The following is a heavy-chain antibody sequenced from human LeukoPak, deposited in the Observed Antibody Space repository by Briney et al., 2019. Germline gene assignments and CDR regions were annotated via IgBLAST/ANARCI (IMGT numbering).Heavy chain of an antibody. V-gene: IGHV3-53*01. CDR1: GFAVSSNY. Sequence: TGGSLRLSCAASGFAVSSNYMSWVRQAPGKGLEWVSVIYSGGNTYYADSVKGRFTISRDNSKNTLHLQMNSLRVEDTAVYYCASYNPYYGGQGTLVTVSS. J-gene: IGHJ4*02. D-gene: IGHD1-1*01. CDR2: IYSGGNT. CDR3: ASYNPYY.